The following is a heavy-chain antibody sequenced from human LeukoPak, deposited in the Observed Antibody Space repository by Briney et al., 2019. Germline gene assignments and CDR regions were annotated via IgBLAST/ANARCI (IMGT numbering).Heavy chain of an antibody. CDR3: ARDRTIFGVVNYMDV. Sequence: SETLSLTCTVSGGSISSYYWSWIRQPPGKGLEWIGYIYYSGSTNYNPSLKSRVTISVDTSKNQFSLKLSSVTAADTAGYYCARDRTIFGVVNYMDVWGKGTTVTVSS. CDR1: GGSISSYY. D-gene: IGHD3-3*01. J-gene: IGHJ6*03. V-gene: IGHV4-59*01. CDR2: IYYSGST.